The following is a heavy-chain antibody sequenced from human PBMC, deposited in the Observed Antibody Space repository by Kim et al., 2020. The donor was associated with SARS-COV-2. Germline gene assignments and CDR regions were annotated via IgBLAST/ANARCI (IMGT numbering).Heavy chain of an antibody. CDR3: TKGSSSWYYFDY. J-gene: IGHJ4*02. Sequence: GGSLRLSCTASGFTFSTYAMSWVRQAPGKGLNWVSTIGSSGASTFYADSVKGRFTISRDNSKNTLYLQVNSPRGEDTAVYYCTKGSSSWYYFDYWGQGTL. CDR1: GFTFSTYA. D-gene: IGHD6-13*01. V-gene: IGHV3-23*01. CDR2: IGSSGAST.